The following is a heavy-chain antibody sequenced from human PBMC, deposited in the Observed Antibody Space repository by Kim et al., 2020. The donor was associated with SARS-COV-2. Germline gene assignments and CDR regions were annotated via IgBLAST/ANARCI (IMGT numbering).Heavy chain of an antibody. V-gene: IGHV5-10-1*01. CDR1: GHSFGSYW. Sequence: GESLQISCKASGHSFGSYWITWVRQMPGKGLEWIARIDPSDSYTNYNPSFQGHVIISVDKSISTAYLEWTSLEASDTAMYYCASLPGGFGLRGAAGFDYWGQGTLVTVSS. CDR2: IDPSDSYT. CDR3: ASLPGGFGLRGAAGFDY. J-gene: IGHJ4*02. D-gene: IGHD6-13*01.